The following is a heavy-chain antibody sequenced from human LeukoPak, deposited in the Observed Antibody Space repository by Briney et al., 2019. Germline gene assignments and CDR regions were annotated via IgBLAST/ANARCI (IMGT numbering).Heavy chain of an antibody. CDR3: AKDLTYADGRWEFDL. V-gene: IGHV3-23*01. CDR1: GFSLSSYA. Sequence: GGSLXXXCXAXGFSLSSYAXAWVRQARGKGLEWVSGIYCDESDTFYIEAVKGRFTIYKDKSKKRLYMQMNSLRAEDTAVYYCAKDLTYADGRWEFDLWGQGTLVTVSS. CDR2: IYCDESDT. D-gene: IGHD2-8*01. J-gene: IGHJ5*02.